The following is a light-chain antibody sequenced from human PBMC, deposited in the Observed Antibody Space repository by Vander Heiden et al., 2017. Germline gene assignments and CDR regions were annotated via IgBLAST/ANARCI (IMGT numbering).Light chain of an antibody. CDR2: NTK. V-gene: IGLV8-61*01. Sequence: QTVVTQEPSFSVSPGGTVTLTCGLSSGSVSTSPYPSWSQQTPGQAPRTSLYNTKTRASGVPDRFTGTIFGDTAALTFTGAQADDEGYFHCALFINGIWVFGGGTKLTVL. J-gene: IGLJ2*01. CDR1: SGSVSTSPY. CDR3: ALFINGIWV.